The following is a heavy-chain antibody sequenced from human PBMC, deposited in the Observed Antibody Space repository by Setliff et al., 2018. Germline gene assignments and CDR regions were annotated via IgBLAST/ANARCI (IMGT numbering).Heavy chain of an antibody. D-gene: IGHD3-22*01. CDR3: ARRGLGSYYDGSDFLSFDY. V-gene: IGHV4-38-2*01. CDR1: GYSISSGYY. Sequence: SETLSLTCGVSGYSISSGYYWGWVRQPPGKGLEWIGKVYHSGNTYYNPSLKSRVTISVDTSKNQFSLKLNSVTAADTAVYYCARRGLGSYYDGSDFLSFDYWGQGNLVTVSS. J-gene: IGHJ4*02. CDR2: VYHSGNT.